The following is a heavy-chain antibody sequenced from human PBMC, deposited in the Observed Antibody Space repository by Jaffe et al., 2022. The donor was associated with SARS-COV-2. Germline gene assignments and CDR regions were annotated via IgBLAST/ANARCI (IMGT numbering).Heavy chain of an antibody. V-gene: IGHV4-61*02. D-gene: IGHD1-26*01. CDR3: ARVGWELRGWFDP. Sequence: QVQLQESGPGLVKPSQTLSLTCTVSGGSISSGSYYWSWIRQPAGKGLEWIGRIYTSGSTNYNPSLKSRVTISVDTSKNQFSLKLSSVTAADTAVYYCARVGWELRGWFDPWGQGTLVTVSS. CDR2: IYTSGST. J-gene: IGHJ5*02. CDR1: GGSISSGSYY.